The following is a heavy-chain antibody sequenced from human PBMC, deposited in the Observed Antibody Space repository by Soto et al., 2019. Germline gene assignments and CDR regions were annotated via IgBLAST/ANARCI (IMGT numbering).Heavy chain of an antibody. CDR1: GFSFTSYW. D-gene: IGHD3-16*01. V-gene: IGHV5-51*01. CDR3: ARRLGYGYKCTWAAMDL. Sequence: PGESLKISCTSSGFSFTSYWIAWVRQLPGKGLEWVGIIYPGNSDTLYGPSFQGQVTISADRSMNTAYLQWSGLRASDTATYYCARRLGYGYKCTWAAMDLWGLAKTVTVSS. CDR2: IYPGNSDT. J-gene: IGHJ6*02.